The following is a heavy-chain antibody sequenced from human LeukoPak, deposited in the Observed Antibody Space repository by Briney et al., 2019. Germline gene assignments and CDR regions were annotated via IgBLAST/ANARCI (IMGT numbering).Heavy chain of an antibody. CDR3: ARTRYCTNGVCVGMDV. CDR1: GYTFTSYY. Sequence: GASVKVSCKASGYTFTSYYMHWVRQAPGQGLEWMGKINPSGGGTSYAQKFLGRVTMTRDTSTSTVYMELSSLRSEDTAVYYCARTRYCTNGVCVGMDVWGQGTTVTVSS. J-gene: IGHJ6*02. CDR2: INPSGGGT. D-gene: IGHD2-8*01. V-gene: IGHV1-46*01.